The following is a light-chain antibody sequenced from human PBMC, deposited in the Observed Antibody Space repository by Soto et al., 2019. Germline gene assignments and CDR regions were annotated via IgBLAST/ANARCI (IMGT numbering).Light chain of an antibody. CDR1: SSDVGGYHY. V-gene: IGLV2-11*01. CDR3: CSYAGSYTLV. CDR2: DVN. J-gene: IGLJ2*01. Sequence: QSVLTQPRSVSGSPGQSGTLSCTGTSSDVGGYHYVSWYQHHPGKAPKIIIYDVNKRPSGVPDRFSGSKSGNTASLTISGRQTEDEAYYYCCSYAGSYTLVFGGGTKLTVL.